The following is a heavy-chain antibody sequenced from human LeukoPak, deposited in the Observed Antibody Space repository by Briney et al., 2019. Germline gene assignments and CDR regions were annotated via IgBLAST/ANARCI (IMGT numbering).Heavy chain of an antibody. D-gene: IGHD6-19*01. J-gene: IGHJ6*03. V-gene: IGHV3-21*01. CDR1: GFTFSSYS. Sequence: GGSLRLSCAASGFTFSSYSMNWVRQAPGKGLEWVSSISSSSSYIYYADSVKGRFTISRDNAKNSLYLQMNGLRAEDTAVYYCARLTSGYYYYYMDVWGKGTTVTVSS. CDR3: ARLTSGYYYYYMDV. CDR2: ISSSSSYI.